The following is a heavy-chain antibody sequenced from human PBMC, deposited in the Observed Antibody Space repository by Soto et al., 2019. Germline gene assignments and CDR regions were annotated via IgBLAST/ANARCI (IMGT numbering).Heavy chain of an antibody. V-gene: IGHV4-59*01. J-gene: IGHJ4*02. CDR2: IYYSGST. CDR3: ARGFPTVVTVDY. D-gene: IGHD4-17*01. CDR1: GGSISSYY. Sequence: SETLSLTCTVSGGSISSYYWSWIRQPPGKGLEWIGYIYYSGSTNYNPSLKSRVTISVDTSKNQFSLKLSSVTAADTAVYYCARGFPTVVTVDYWGQGTLVTVSS.